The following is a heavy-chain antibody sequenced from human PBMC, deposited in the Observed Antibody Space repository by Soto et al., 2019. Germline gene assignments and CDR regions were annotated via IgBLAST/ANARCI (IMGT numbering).Heavy chain of an antibody. CDR2: ISSSSSTI. V-gene: IGHV3-48*02. Sequence: EVQLVESGGGLVQPGGSLRLSCAASGFTFSSYSMNWVRQAPGKGLEWVSYISSSSSTIYYADSVKGRFTISRDNAKNTLYLKMNSLRDEDTAVYYCARDEFEIGDYSSSSSGNSGYYYYGMDVWGQGTTVTVSS. CDR1: GFTFSSYS. CDR3: ARDEFEIGDYSSSSSGNSGYYYYGMDV. D-gene: IGHD6-6*01. J-gene: IGHJ6*02.